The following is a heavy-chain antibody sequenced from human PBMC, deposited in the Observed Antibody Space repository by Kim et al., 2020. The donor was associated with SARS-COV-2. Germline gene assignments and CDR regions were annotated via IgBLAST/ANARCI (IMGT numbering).Heavy chain of an antibody. V-gene: IGHV3-33*07. Sequence: GGSLRLSCVASGFTFSSYGMYWVRQAPGKGLELVALLWYDGTNEHYAESVKGRFTVSRDNSKNTLYLQMSNLRAEDTAVYYCARGAYFTDDFWSTYLQPTTDTDFDYWGQGTLVTVPT. J-gene: IGHJ4*02. D-gene: IGHD3-3*01. CDR3: ARGAYFTDDFWSTYLQPTTDTDFDY. CDR1: GFTFSSYG. CDR2: LWYDGTNE.